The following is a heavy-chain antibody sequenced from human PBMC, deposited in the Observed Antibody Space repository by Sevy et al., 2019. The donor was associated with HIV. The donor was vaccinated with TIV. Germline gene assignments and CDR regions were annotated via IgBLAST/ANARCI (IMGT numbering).Heavy chain of an antibody. J-gene: IGHJ6*02. CDR1: GGTFSSYA. CDR3: ATPYSSSSGGWNYYYYYGMDV. CDR2: IIPIFGTA. D-gene: IGHD6-6*01. Sequence: ASVKVSCKASGGTFSSYAISWVRQAPGQGLEWMGGIIPIFGTANYAQKFQGRVTITADESTSTAYMELSSLRSEHTAVYYCATPYSSSSGGWNYYYYYGMDVWGQGTTATVSS. V-gene: IGHV1-69*13.